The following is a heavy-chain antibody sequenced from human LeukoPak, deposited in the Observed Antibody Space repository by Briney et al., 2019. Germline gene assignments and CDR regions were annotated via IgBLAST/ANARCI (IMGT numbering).Heavy chain of an antibody. J-gene: IGHJ4*02. V-gene: IGHV3-53*01. CDR2: IYSGGST. Sequence: GGSLRLSCAASGFTVSSNYMSWVRQAPGKGLKWVSVIYSGGSTYYADSVKGRFTISRDNSKNTLYLQMNSLRAEDTAVYYCARDFPGTSDYWGQGTLVTVSS. D-gene: IGHD1-1*01. CDR1: GFTVSSNY. CDR3: ARDFPGTSDY.